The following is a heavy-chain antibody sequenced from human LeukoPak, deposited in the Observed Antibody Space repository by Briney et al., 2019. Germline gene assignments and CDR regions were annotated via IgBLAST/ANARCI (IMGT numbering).Heavy chain of an antibody. D-gene: IGHD3-22*01. Sequence: PSETLSLTCTVSGGSISSYYWSWIRQPPGKGLEWIGEINHSGSTNYNPSLKSRVTISVDTSKNQFSLKLSSVTAADTAVYYCARRGYRPYYYYYGMDVWGQGTTVTVSS. V-gene: IGHV4-34*01. J-gene: IGHJ6*02. CDR1: GGSISSYY. CDR3: ARRGYRPYYYYYGMDV. CDR2: INHSGST.